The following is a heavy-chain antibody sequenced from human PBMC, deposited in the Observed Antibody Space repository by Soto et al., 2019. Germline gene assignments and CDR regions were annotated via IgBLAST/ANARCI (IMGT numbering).Heavy chain of an antibody. CDR2: INVYNGNT. Sequence: ASVKVSCKTSGYSFPSYAINWVRQAPGQGLEWMGWINVYNGNTKYAQKVQGRVTMTTDTSTSTAYMELRSLRSDDTAVYYCARGVGSGSYYNQYNWFDPWGQGTLVTVSS. J-gene: IGHJ5*02. CDR3: ARGVGSGSYYNQYNWFDP. D-gene: IGHD3-10*01. V-gene: IGHV1-18*01. CDR1: GYSFPSYA.